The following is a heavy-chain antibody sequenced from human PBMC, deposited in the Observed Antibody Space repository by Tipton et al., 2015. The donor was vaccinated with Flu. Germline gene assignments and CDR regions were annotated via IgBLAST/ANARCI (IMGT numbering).Heavy chain of an antibody. J-gene: IGHJ4*02. Sequence: QLVQSGAEVKKPGTSVKVSCKASGFTFSNSEMQWVRQARGQRPEWIGWIDVGSGNTNYAQKFQERVTITRDMSTSTAYMELSSLRSEDTAVYYCARGYSGSSIDSWGQGTLVTVSS. V-gene: IGHV1-58*02. D-gene: IGHD6-6*01. CDR1: GFTFSNSE. CDR3: ARGYSGSSIDS. CDR2: IDVGSGNT.